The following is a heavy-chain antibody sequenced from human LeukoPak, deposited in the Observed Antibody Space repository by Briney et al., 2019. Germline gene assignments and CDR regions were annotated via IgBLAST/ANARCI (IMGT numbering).Heavy chain of an antibody. CDR1: GYTFTNFY. V-gene: IGHV1-2*02. J-gene: IGHJ4*02. Sequence: ASVKVSCKASGYTFTNFYIHWVRQAPGQGLERVGCINSNSGVTNSAQRFQGRVTMTTDTSISTAYMGLSRLRSDDTAVFYCARDLRGYDYLDYWGQGTLVTVSS. CDR3: ARDLRGYDYLDY. D-gene: IGHD5-12*01. CDR2: INSNSGVT.